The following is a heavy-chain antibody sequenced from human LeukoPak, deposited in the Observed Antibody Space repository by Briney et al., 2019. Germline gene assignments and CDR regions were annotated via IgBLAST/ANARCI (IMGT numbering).Heavy chain of an antibody. CDR3: ARADTSEHYTYYVRTS. J-gene: IGHJ6*02. CDR1: GGSISSYY. CDR2: IYYSGST. D-gene: IGHD6-19*01. Sequence: SETLSLTCTVSGGSISSYYWSWIRQPPGKGLEWIGYIYYSGSTNYNPSLKSRVTISVDTSKNQFSLKLSSVTAADTAVYYCARADTSEHYTYYVRTSGAKGPRSPSP. V-gene: IGHV4-59*08.